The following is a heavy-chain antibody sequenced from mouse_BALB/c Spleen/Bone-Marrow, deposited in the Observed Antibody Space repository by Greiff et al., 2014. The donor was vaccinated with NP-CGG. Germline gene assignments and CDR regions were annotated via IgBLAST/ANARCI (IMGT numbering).Heavy chain of an antibody. D-gene: IGHD1-1*01. CDR1: GFTFSDYY. CDR2: ISDGGSYT. Sequence: DVQLVESGGGLVKPGGSLKLSCAASGFTFSDYYVYWVRQTPEKRLEWVATISDGGSYTYYPDSVKGRFTISRDNAKNNLYLQMSSLKSEDTAMYYCARGSSYFDYWGQGTTLTVSS. J-gene: IGHJ2*01. CDR3: ARGSSYFDY. V-gene: IGHV5-4*02.